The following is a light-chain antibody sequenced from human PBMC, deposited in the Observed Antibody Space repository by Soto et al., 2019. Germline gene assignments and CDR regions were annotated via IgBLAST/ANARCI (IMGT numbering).Light chain of an antibody. V-gene: IGLV1-44*01. Sequence: QLVLTQPPSASGTPGQRVTISCSGSSSNIGSNTVNWYQQVPRTAPKLLIYSNNQRPSGVPDRFSGSKSGTSASLAISGLQSEDEADYYCAAWDDSLNGWVFGGGTKLTVL. CDR3: AAWDDSLNGWV. CDR2: SNN. J-gene: IGLJ3*02. CDR1: SSNIGSNT.